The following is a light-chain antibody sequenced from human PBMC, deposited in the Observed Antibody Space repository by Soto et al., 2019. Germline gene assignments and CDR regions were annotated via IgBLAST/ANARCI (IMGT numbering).Light chain of an antibody. CDR3: QTWGTGIWV. J-gene: IGLJ3*02. CDR1: SVHSSYA. V-gene: IGLV4-69*01. Sequence: QSVLTQSPSASASLGASVKLTCTLSSVHSSYAIAWHQQQPEKGPRYLMKLNSDGSHSKGDGIPDRFSGSSSGAERYLTISSLQSEDEADYYCQTWGTGIWVFGGGTKVTVL. CDR2: LNSDGSH.